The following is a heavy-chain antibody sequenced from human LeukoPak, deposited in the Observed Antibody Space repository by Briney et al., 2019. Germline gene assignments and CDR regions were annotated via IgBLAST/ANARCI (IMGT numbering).Heavy chain of an antibody. CDR3: ARLVLYYDSSGYYFDY. D-gene: IGHD3-22*01. CDR2: IIPIFGTA. J-gene: IGHJ4*02. Sequence: SVKVSCKACGGTFSSYAISWVRQAPGQGLEWMGGIIPIFGTANYAQKFQGRVTITADESTSTAYMELSSLRSEDTAVYYCARLVLYYDSSGYYFDYWGQGTLVTVSS. V-gene: IGHV1-69*13. CDR1: GGTFSSYA.